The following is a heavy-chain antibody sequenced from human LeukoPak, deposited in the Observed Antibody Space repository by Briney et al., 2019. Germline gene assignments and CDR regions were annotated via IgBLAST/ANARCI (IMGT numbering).Heavy chain of an antibody. CDR1: GYTFTRYD. J-gene: IGHJ4*02. Sequence: ASVKVSCKASGYTFTRYDIHWVGQATGRGVEWMGWMNHNSGNTGYAQKFQGRVTMTRNTSISTAYMELSSLRSEDTAVYYCARGLVYYDSSGYYYPPDYWGQGTLVTVSS. CDR2: MNHNSGNT. CDR3: ARGLVYYDSSGYYYPPDY. V-gene: IGHV1-8*01. D-gene: IGHD3-22*01.